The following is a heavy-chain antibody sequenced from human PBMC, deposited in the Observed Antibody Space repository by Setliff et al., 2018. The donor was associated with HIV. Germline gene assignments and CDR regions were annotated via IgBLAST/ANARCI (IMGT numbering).Heavy chain of an antibody. J-gene: IGHJ6*02. Sequence: SETLSLTCTVSGHSISSTNWWVWVRQSPGRGLEWIGYIDYSGSTIYNPSLKSRVTMSVDTSKNQFSLDLSSVTALDTAVYYCARIFGDQGYYYGMDVWGQGTTVTVSS. CDR1: GHSISSTNW. CDR2: IDYSGST. V-gene: IGHV4-28*06. CDR3: ARIFGDQGYYYGMDV. D-gene: IGHD3-16*01.